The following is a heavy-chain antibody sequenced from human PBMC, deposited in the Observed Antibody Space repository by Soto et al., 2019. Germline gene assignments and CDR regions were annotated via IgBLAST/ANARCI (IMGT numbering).Heavy chain of an antibody. V-gene: IGHV4-59*01. J-gene: IGHJ6*02. CDR2: IYYSGET. D-gene: IGHD3-10*01. CDR3: ARDQGGEFLKGSGMDV. Sequence: QVQLQESGPGRVKPSETLSLTCTVSGDSISSYYWSWIRLSPGKGLEWIGYIYYSGETNYNPSVKSRVTISVDRTKNQFSLKLSSVTAADTAVYYCARDQGGEFLKGSGMDVWGQGTTVTVSS. CDR1: GDSISSYY.